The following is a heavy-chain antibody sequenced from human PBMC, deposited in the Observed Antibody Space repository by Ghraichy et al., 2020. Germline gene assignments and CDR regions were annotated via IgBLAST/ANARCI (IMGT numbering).Heavy chain of an antibody. D-gene: IGHD6-19*01. Sequence: SQTLSLTCTVSGGSISSSSYYWGWIRQPPGKGLEWIGSIYYSGSTYYNPSLKSRVTISVDTSKNQFSLKLSSVTAADTAVYYCARRGSSGWYRDAFDIWGQGTMVTVSS. CDR3: ARRGSSGWYRDAFDI. CDR2: IYYSGST. J-gene: IGHJ3*02. V-gene: IGHV4-39*01. CDR1: GGSISSSSYY.